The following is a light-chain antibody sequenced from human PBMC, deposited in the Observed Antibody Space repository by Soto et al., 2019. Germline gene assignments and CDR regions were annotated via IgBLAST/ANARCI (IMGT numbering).Light chain of an antibody. CDR2: GAS. J-gene: IGKJ1*01. Sequence: ESVLTQSAGTLSLYPGERATLSCRASQSVSSSYLAWYQHKPGQAPRLLIYGASSRATGIPDRFSGSGSGTDFILTISRLEPEDFAVYYCQQYGTSPVTFGQGTKVDIK. CDR1: QSVSSSY. CDR3: QQYGTSPVT. V-gene: IGKV3-20*01.